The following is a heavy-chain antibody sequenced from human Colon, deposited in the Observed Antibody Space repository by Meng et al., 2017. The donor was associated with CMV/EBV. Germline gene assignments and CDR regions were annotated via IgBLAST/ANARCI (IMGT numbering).Heavy chain of an antibody. CDR1: GITLSAYA. CDR3: AKPVAGPNKGWFDP. Sequence: GGSLRLSCAASGITLSAYAVTWVRQAPGKGLEWVSMVYSSATSTFYADSVRGRFTISRDNSKNTVYLQMNNLRAEDTALYYCAKPVAGPNKGWFDPWGQGTLVTVSS. J-gene: IGHJ5*02. V-gene: IGHV3-23*03. D-gene: IGHD4/OR15-4a*01. CDR2: VYSSATST.